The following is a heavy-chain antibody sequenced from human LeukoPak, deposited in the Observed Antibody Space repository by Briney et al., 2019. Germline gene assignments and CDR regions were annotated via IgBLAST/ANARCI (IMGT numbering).Heavy chain of an antibody. CDR3: AREDFWSGYSVGY. CDR2: IDTNTGNP. D-gene: IGHD3-3*01. CDR1: GYTFISYA. J-gene: IGHJ4*02. Sequence: ASVKVSCKASGYTFISYAMNWVRQAPGQGLEWMGWIDTNTGNPTYAQGFTGLFIFSLDTSVTTVYLQISSLKAEDTAVYFCAREDFWSGYSVGYWGQGTLATVSS. V-gene: IGHV7-4-1*02.